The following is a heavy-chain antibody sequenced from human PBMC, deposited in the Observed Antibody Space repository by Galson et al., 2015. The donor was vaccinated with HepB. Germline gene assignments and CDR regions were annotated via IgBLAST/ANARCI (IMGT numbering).Heavy chain of an antibody. Sequence: SLRLSCAASGFTFSSYAMHWVRQAPGKGLEWVAVISYDGSNKYYADSVKGRFTISRDNSKNTLYLQMNSLRAEDTAVYYCARERVASMVRGAPDYWGQGTLVTVSS. CDR1: GFTFSSYA. D-gene: IGHD3-10*01. V-gene: IGHV3-30-3*01. J-gene: IGHJ4*02. CDR2: ISYDGSNK. CDR3: ARERVASMVRGAPDY.